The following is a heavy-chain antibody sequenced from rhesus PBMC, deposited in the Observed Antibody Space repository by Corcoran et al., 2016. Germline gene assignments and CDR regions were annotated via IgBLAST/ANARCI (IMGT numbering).Heavy chain of an antibody. Sequence: QVQLVQSGAEIKQPGASVKLSCKASGYTFTSYYIHWVRQAPGQGLEWTGLITPYNGNKVYARNCQGRITITADQSTSAGYMELSSLRSEDTAVYYCTRGAGTTKYDYWGQGVLVTVSS. CDR3: TRGAGTTKYDY. CDR1: GYTFTSYY. V-gene: IGHV1-180*01. CDR2: ITPYNGNK. D-gene: IGHD1-20*01. J-gene: IGHJ4*01.